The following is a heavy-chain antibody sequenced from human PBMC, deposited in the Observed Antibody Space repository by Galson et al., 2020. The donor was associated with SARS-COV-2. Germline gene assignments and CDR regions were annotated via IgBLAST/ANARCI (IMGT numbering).Heavy chain of an antibody. D-gene: IGHD2-15*01. J-gene: IGHJ4*02. CDR3: ARDLGGAASG. Sequence: GGSLRLSCAASGFTFSSYWMHWVRRAPGQGLVWVSRMNEHGSITNYADSVKGRFTISRDNTKNTLYLQMNSLQAEDTAIYYCARDLGGAASGWGQGTLVTVTS. CDR1: GFTFSSYW. CDR2: MNEHGSIT. V-gene: IGHV3-74*01.